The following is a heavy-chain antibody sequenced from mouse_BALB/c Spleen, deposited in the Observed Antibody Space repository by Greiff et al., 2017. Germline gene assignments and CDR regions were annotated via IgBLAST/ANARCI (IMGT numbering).Heavy chain of an antibody. D-gene: IGHD2-3*01. CDR3: ARDDGYYRNAMDY. V-gene: IGHV1-7*01. CDR1: GYTFTSYW. Sequence: QVQLQQSGAELAKPGASVKMSCKASGYTFTSYWIHWVKQRPGQGLEWIGYINPSTGYTEYNQKFKDKATLTADKSSSTAYMQLSSLTSEDSAVYYCARDDGYYRNAMDYWGQGTSVTVSS. J-gene: IGHJ4*01. CDR2: INPSTGYT.